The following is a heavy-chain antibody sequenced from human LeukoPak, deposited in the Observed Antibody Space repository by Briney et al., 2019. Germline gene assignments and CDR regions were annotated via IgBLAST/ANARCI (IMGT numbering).Heavy chain of an antibody. Sequence: PSETLSLTCTVYGGPISSYYWSWIRQPPGKGLEWIGYIYDSGSTNYNPSLKSRVTISVDTSKNQFSLKLSSVTAADTAVYYCARGGSGYDSFYYYGMDVWGQGTTVTVSS. V-gene: IGHV4-59*01. CDR2: IYDSGST. CDR3: ARGGSGYDSFYYYGMDV. D-gene: IGHD5-12*01. CDR1: GGPISSYY. J-gene: IGHJ6*02.